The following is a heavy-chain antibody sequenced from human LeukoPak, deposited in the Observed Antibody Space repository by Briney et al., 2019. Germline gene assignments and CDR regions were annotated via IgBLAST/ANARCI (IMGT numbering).Heavy chain of an antibody. Sequence: SGTLSLTCAVSGGSISSSNWWSWVRQPPGKGLEWIGEIYHSGSTNYNPSLKSRVTISVDKSKNQFSLKLSSVTAADTAVYYCASSQSLGWLQWNRGLDYWGQGTLVTVSS. CDR1: GGSISSSNW. V-gene: IGHV4-4*02. CDR3: ASSQSLGWLQWNRGLDY. D-gene: IGHD5-24*01. J-gene: IGHJ4*02. CDR2: IYHSGST.